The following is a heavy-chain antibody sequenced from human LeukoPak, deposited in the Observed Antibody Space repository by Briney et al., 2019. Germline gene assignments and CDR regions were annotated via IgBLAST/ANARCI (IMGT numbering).Heavy chain of an antibody. CDR1: GFTFSSYG. CDR2: IWYDGSNK. J-gene: IGHJ4*02. Sequence: GRSLRLSCAASGFTFSSYGMHWVRQAPGKGLEWVAVIWYDGSNKYYADSVKGRFTISRDNSKNTLYLQMNSLRAEDTAVYYCARDLHYYDSSGYDLDYWGQGTLVTVSS. D-gene: IGHD3-22*01. CDR3: ARDLHYYDSSGYDLDY. V-gene: IGHV3-33*01.